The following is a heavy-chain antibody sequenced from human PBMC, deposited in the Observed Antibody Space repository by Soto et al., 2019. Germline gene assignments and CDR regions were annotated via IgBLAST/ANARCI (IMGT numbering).Heavy chain of an antibody. CDR1: GFTLSSYA. J-gene: IGHJ6*03. V-gene: IGHV3-23*01. D-gene: IGHD6-13*01. Sequence: GGSLRLSCAASGFTLSSYAMSWVRQAPGKGLEWVSDISGSGGSTNYADSVKGRFAISRDNSKNTLYLQMNSLRAEDTAVYYCAKYQKWSSSIQRYMDVWGKGTTVTVSS. CDR2: ISGSGGST. CDR3: AKYQKWSSSIQRYMDV.